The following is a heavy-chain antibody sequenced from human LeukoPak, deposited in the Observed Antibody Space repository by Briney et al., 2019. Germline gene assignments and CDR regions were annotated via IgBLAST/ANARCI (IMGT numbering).Heavy chain of an antibody. J-gene: IGHJ5*02. D-gene: IGHD2-15*01. V-gene: IGHV1-18*01. CDR3: ARDFYCSGGNCEDCFDP. CDR2: ISAYNGNT. CDR1: GYTSFG. Sequence: ASVKVSCKASGYTSFGVSWVRQAPGQGLERMGWISAYNGNTNYAQKLQGRVTMTTDTSTSTAYMELRSLRSDDTAVYYCARDFYCSGGNCEDCFDPWGQGTLVTVSS.